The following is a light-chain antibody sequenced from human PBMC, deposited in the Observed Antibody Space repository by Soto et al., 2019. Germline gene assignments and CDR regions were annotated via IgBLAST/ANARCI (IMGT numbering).Light chain of an antibody. CDR3: QQYNNWPLS. CDR1: QRAYSN. V-gene: IGKV3D-15*01. Sequence: EIVMTQSPATLSVSPGERATLSCRASQRAYSNLAWYQQKPGQAPRLLIYGASTRATDIPARFSASGSGTEFTLTISSLQSEDFAVYYCQQYNNWPLSFGGGTKVEI. J-gene: IGKJ4*01. CDR2: GAS.